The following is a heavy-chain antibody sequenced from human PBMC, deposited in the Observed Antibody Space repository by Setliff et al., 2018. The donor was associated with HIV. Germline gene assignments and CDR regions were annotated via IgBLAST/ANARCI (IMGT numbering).Heavy chain of an antibody. Sequence: SETLSLTCTVSGGAIRTYYWSWIRQPPGKGLEWIGYIHYSGSTNYSPSLKSRVTISVDTSKNQFSLKVNSVTAADTAVYYCARGARLLAGYSDRWDYYYMAVWGKGTTVTVSS. V-gene: IGHV4-59*12. CDR3: ARGARLLAGYSDRWDYYYMAV. D-gene: IGHD6-13*01. CDR1: GGAIRTYY. J-gene: IGHJ6*03. CDR2: IHYSGST.